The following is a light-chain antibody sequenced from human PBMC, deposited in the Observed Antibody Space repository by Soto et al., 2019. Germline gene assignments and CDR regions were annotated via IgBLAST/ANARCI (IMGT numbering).Light chain of an antibody. CDR3: AAWDDSLNAL. V-gene: IGLV1-44*01. J-gene: IGLJ2*01. CDR2: SNN. Sequence: QAVVTQPPSASGTPGQRVTISCSGSSSNIGSNTVNWYQQLPGTAPKILIYSNNQRPSGVPDRFSGSKSGTSASLAISGLQSEDEADYYCAAWDDSLNALFGGGTKLTVL. CDR1: SSNIGSNT.